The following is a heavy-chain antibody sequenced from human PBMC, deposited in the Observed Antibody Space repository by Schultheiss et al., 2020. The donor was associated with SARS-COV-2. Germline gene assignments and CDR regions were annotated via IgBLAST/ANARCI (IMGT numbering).Heavy chain of an antibody. D-gene: IGHD3-22*01. CDR2: ISAYNGNT. J-gene: IGHJ4*02. CDR1: GYTFTSYG. Sequence: ASVKVSCKASGYTFTSYGISWVRQAPGQGLEWMGWISAYNGNTNYAQKLQGRVTITADKSTSTAYMELSSLRSEDTAVYYCAAVPIRQGPYYDSSGYPLWGQGTLVTVSS. V-gene: IGHV1-18*01. CDR3: AAVPIRQGPYYDSSGYPL.